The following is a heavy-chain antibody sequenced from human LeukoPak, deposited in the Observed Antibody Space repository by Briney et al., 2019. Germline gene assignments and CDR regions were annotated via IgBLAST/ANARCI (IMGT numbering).Heavy chain of an antibody. D-gene: IGHD3-9*01. J-gene: IGHJ5*02. Sequence: ASVKVSCKASGYTFTGYYMHWVRQAPGQGLEWMGWINPNSGGTNYAQKFQGRVTMTRDTSISTAYMELSRLRSDDTAVYYCARQYYDILTGYRNWFDPWGQGTLVTVSS. CDR2: INPNSGGT. V-gene: IGHV1-2*02. CDR3: ARQYYDILTGYRNWFDP. CDR1: GYTFTGYY.